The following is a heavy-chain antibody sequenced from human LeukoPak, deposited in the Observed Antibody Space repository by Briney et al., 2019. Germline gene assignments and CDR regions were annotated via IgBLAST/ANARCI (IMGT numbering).Heavy chain of an antibody. CDR1: GDSVSNYY. D-gene: IGHD3-9*01. J-gene: IGHJ4*02. V-gene: IGHV4-59*02. CDR2: IYYSESA. Sequence: SQTLSLTCTVSGDSVSNYYWSWIRQPPGKRLEWIGCIYYSESATYNPSLKSRVTISLDTSKNQFFLKLSSVTAADTAVYYCARKRSFDLWGQGTLVTVSS. CDR3: ARKRSFDL.